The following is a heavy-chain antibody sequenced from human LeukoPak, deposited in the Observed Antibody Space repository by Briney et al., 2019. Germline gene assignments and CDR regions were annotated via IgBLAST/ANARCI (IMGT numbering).Heavy chain of an antibody. V-gene: IGHV1-3*01. CDR2: INAGNGNT. D-gene: IGHD6-13*01. CDR1: GYTFTSYA. Sequence: GASVKVSCKASGYTFTSYAMHWVRQAPGQRLEWMGWINAGNGNTKYSQKFQGRVTITRDTSASTAYMELSSLRSEDTAVYYCARWPWVSYSSSWYAYWGQGTLVTVSS. CDR3: ARWPWVSYSSSWYAY. J-gene: IGHJ4*02.